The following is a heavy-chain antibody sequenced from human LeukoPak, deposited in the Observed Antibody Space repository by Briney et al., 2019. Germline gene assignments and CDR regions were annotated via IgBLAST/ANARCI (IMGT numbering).Heavy chain of an antibody. V-gene: IGHV3-20*04. Sequence: GGSLRPSCAASGFTFDDNGMSWVRQAPGKGLEWVSSLNWNGGTTGYADSVKGRFTISRDNAKNFLYLQMNSLRAEDTALYYCATHSYYYGSGSYPHYLDYWGQGTLVTVSS. CDR3: ATHSYYYGSGSYPHYLDY. J-gene: IGHJ4*02. CDR1: GFTFDDNG. CDR2: LNWNGGTT. D-gene: IGHD3-10*01.